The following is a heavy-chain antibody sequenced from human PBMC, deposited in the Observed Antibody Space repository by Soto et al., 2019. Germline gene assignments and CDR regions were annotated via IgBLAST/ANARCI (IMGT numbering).Heavy chain of an antibody. J-gene: IGHJ4*02. V-gene: IGHV3-23*01. CDR2: ISGSGGST. Sequence: EVQLLESGGGLVQPGGSLRLSCVASGHTFHNYAMSWVRQAPGKGLEWVTCISGSGGSTYYADSVRGRFTISRDDSKNTLYLQMNSLRAKATAVYYCAKVSRGIGVVPAALNWGQRNLVTVAS. CDR3: AKVSRGIGVVPAALN. CDR1: GHTFHNYA. D-gene: IGHD2-2*01.